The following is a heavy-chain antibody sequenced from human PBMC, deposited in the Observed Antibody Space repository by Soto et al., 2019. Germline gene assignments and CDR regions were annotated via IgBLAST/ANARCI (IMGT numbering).Heavy chain of an antibody. CDR2: INPTDGST. D-gene: IGHD6-6*01. CDR3: AREEAISSSFEY. Sequence: QVQLVQSGAEVKKPGASVKVSCKASGYTFTSYYMHWVRQAPGQGLEWMATINPTDGSTRYAQKFQGRVSVTRDTSTSTVYMDLSSLRSEDTAVYYCAREEAISSSFEYWGQGTLVTVSS. V-gene: IGHV1-46*01. CDR1: GYTFTSYY. J-gene: IGHJ4*02.